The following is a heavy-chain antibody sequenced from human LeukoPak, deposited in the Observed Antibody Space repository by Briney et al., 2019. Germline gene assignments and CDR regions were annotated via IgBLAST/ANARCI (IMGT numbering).Heavy chain of an antibody. V-gene: IGHV3-21*01. J-gene: IGHJ6*04. CDR1: DNTFNSYI. CDR2: ISASATST. Sequence: GGSLRLSCVGSDNTFNSYIINWVRQAPGKGLEWVSSISASATSTYSADSVKGRFTISRDNAKKSVKLNLVSLRAGDTAEYYCARLWEGGLRSYLYYYYYGLDDWGKGTTVTASS. CDR3: ARLWEGGLRSYLYYYYYGLDD. D-gene: IGHD3-16*01.